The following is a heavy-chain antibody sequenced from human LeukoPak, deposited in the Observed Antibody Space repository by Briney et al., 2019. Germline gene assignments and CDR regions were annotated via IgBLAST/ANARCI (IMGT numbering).Heavy chain of an antibody. CDR2: LVYDERSD. Sequence: PGGSLRLSCEASGFTFSSYWMSWVRQAPGKGLEWVARLVYDERSDYANSVKGRFSISRDNSKNTLFLDMSDLRVEDTAVYYCARENYYDGSGSPSASAPVDHWGQGTLVTVSS. V-gene: IGHV3-33*08. J-gene: IGHJ4*02. CDR3: ARENYYDGSGSPSASAPVDH. CDR1: GFTFSSYW. D-gene: IGHD3-22*01.